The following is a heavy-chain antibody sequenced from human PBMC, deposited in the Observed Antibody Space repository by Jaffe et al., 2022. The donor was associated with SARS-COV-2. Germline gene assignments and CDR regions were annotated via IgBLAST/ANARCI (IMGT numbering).Heavy chain of an antibody. J-gene: IGHJ3*02. CDR3: ARRVRRDGYNWAEGAYAFDI. Sequence: QLQLQESGPGLVKPSETLSLTCTVSGGSISSSSYYWGWIRQPPGKGLEWIGSIYYSGSTYYNPSLKSRVTISVDTSKNQFSLKLSSVTAADTAVYYCARRVRRDGYNWAEGAYAFDIWGQGTMVTVSS. CDR1: GGSISSSSYY. CDR2: IYYSGST. V-gene: IGHV4-39*01. D-gene: IGHD5-12*01.